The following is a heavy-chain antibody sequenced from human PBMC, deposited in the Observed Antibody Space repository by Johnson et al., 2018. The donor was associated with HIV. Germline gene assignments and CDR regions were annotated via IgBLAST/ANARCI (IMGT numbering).Heavy chain of an antibody. CDR1: GFTVSSNY. J-gene: IGHJ3*02. CDR3: AEEAGIEAAEGAFDI. Sequence: QVQLVESGGGLVQPGGSLRLSCAASGFTVSSNYMSWVRQAPGKGLEWVAVISYDGSNKYYADSVKGRFTISRDNSKNTLYLQMSRLRTEDTAVYYCAEEAGIEAAEGAFDIGGQGTMVTVSS. CDR2: ISYDGSNK. V-gene: IGHV3-30*18. D-gene: IGHD6-25*01.